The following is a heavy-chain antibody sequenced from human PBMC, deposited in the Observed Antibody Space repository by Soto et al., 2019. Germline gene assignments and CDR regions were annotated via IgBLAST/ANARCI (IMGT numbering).Heavy chain of an antibody. J-gene: IGHJ6*02. D-gene: IGHD6-13*01. CDR3: ARHVQQKPARVLYGMDV. Sequence: PGGSLRLSCAASGFTFSSYAMSWVRQAPGKGLEWVSAISGSGGSTYYAGSVKGRFTISRDNSKNTLYLQMNSLRAEDTAVYYCARHVQQKPARVLYGMDVWGQGTNVTVYS. V-gene: IGHV3-23*01. CDR2: ISGSGGST. CDR1: GFTFSSYA.